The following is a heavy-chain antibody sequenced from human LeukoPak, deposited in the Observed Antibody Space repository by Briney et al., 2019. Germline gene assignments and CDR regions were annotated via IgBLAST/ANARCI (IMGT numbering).Heavy chain of an antibody. D-gene: IGHD1-26*01. Sequence: ASVKVSCKASGGTFSKYAFSWVRQAPGQGLEWMGGIIPIFGTTKYAQKFQGRVTITADESTTTAYMELSSLRSEDTALYYCARGSKWEHLDYWGQGTLVTVSS. J-gene: IGHJ4*02. CDR1: GGTFSKYA. V-gene: IGHV1-69*13. CDR2: IIPIFGTT. CDR3: ARGSKWEHLDY.